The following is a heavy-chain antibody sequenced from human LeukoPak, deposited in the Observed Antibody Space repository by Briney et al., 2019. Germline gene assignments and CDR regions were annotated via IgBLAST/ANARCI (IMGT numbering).Heavy chain of an antibody. CDR1: GGSISSGDYY. V-gene: IGHV4-30-4*01. Sequence: SQTLSLTCTVSGGSISSGDYYWSWIRQPPGKGLEWIGYIYYSGSTYYNPSLKSRVTISVDTSKNQFSLKLSSVTAADTAVYYCARGPFGELLLVDWYFDYWGQGTLVTVSS. J-gene: IGHJ4*02. D-gene: IGHD3-10*01. CDR2: IYYSGST. CDR3: ARGPFGELLLVDWYFDY.